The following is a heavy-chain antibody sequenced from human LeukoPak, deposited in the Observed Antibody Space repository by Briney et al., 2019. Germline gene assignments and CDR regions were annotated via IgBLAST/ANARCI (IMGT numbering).Heavy chain of an antibody. V-gene: IGHV4-38-2*01. CDR1: GYSISRGYY. J-gene: IGHJ4*02. CDR2: IYHTGST. Sequence: SETLSLTCGVSGYSISRGYYWAWIRQPPGKGLEWIGTIYHTGSTYYTPSLGSRVTVSVDTSKNEFSLNLNSVTAADTAVYCCARAGWIITSGIDYWGQGALVTVSS. D-gene: IGHD3-10*01. CDR3: ARAGWIITSGIDY.